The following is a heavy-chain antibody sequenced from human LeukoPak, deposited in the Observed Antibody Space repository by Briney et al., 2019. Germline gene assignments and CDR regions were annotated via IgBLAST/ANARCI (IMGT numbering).Heavy chain of an antibody. CDR3: AKDIFWSGYYTYYGMDV. D-gene: IGHD3-3*01. CDR2: ISYDGSNK. V-gene: IGHV3-30-3*01. Sequence: GGSLRLSCAASGFTFSSYAMHWVRQAPGKGLEWVAVISYDGSNKYYADSVKGRFTISRDNSKNTLYLQMNSLRAEDTAVYYCAKDIFWSGYYTYYGMDVWGQGTTVTVSS. CDR1: GFTFSSYA. J-gene: IGHJ6*02.